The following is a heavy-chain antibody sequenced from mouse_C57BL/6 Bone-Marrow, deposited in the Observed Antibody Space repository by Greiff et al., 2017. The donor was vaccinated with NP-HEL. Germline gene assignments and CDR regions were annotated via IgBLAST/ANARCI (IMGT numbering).Heavy chain of an antibody. CDR1: GYTFTSYW. CDR2: IDPSDSYT. J-gene: IGHJ1*03. CDR3: AREDYSNLYWYFDV. Sequence: QVQLQQPGAELVKPGASVKLSCKASGYTFTSYWMQWVKQRPGQGLEWIGEIDPSDSYTNYNQKFKGKATLTVDTSSSTAYMQLSSLTSEDSAVYYCAREDYSNLYWYFDVWGTGTTVTVSS. V-gene: IGHV1-50*01. D-gene: IGHD2-5*01.